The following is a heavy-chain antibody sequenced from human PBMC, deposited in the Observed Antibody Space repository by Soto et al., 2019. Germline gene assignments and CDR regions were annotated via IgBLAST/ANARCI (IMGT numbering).Heavy chain of an antibody. D-gene: IGHD5-12*01. Sequence: RASVKVSCKASGGTLSSYAISWVRQPPGQGLEWMGGIIPIFGTANYAQKFQGRVTITADESTSTAYMELSSLRSEDTAVYYCARRGYSGYDYYFDYWGQGTLVTVSS. V-gene: IGHV1-69*13. J-gene: IGHJ4*02. CDR3: ARRGYSGYDYYFDY. CDR2: IIPIFGTA. CDR1: GGTLSSYA.